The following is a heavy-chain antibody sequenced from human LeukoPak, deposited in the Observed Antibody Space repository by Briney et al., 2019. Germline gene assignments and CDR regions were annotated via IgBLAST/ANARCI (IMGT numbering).Heavy chain of an antibody. CDR3: ARDRGVVGAFDI. J-gene: IGHJ3*02. Sequence: PSETLSLTCTVSGGSIGSYYWSWIRQPPGKGLEWIGYIYYSGSTNYNPSLKSRVTISVETSKNQFSLKLSSVTAADTAVYYCARDRGVVGAFDIWGQGTMVTVSS. CDR2: IYYSGST. CDR1: GGSIGSYY. V-gene: IGHV4-59*01.